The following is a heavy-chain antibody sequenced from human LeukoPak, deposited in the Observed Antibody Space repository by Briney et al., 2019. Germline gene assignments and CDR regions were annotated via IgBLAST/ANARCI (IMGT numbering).Heavy chain of an antibody. CDR1: GFTVSSNY. Sequence: PGGSLRLSCAASGFTVSSNYMSWVRQAPGKGLEWVSVIYSGGSTYYAAPVKGRFTISRDDSKNTLYLQMNSLKTEDTAVYYCTTGSAVAGIWFDPWGQGTLVTVSS. CDR2: IYSGGST. V-gene: IGHV3-66*01. CDR3: TTGSAVAGIWFDP. D-gene: IGHD6-19*01. J-gene: IGHJ5*02.